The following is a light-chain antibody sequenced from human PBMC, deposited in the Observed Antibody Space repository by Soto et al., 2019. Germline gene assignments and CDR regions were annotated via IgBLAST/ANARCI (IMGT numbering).Light chain of an antibody. Sequence: SAPTQPAPRSGAPGQANTISCTGNSIDVGGYNYVSWYQQHPGKAPKLMIYDVSNRPSGVSNRFSGSKSGNTASLTISGLQAEDEADYYCSSYTSSSKVFGTGTKVTVL. CDR2: DVS. V-gene: IGLV2-14*01. J-gene: IGLJ1*01. CDR3: SSYTSSSKV. CDR1: SIDVGGYNY.